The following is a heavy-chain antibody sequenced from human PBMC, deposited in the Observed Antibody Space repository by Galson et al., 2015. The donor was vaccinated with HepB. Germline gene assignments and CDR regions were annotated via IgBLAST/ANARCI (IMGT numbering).Heavy chain of an antibody. D-gene: IGHD3-22*01. CDR3: AKDRDYYDSNGYYYLFS. CDR1: GFTFSNFA. CDR2: ISPSGGAT. V-gene: IGHV3-23*01. J-gene: IGHJ4*02. Sequence: SLRLSCAASGFTFSNFAMSWVRQAPGKGLQWVSSISPSGGATYYADSVKGRFTISRDNSKNTFYLQMNSLRADDTAVFYCAKDRDYYDSNGYYYLFSWGQGTLVTVSS.